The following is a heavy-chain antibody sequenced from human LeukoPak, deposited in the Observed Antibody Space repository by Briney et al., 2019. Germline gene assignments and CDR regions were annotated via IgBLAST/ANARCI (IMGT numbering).Heavy chain of an antibody. V-gene: IGHV3-23*01. J-gene: IGHJ3*02. Sequence: PGGSPRLSCAASGFTFSSYAMSWVRQAPGKGLEWVSAISGSGGSTYYADSVKGRFTISRDNSKNTLYLQMSSLRAEDTAVYYCAKLHYDILTGYFPDAFDIWGQGTMVTVSS. D-gene: IGHD3-9*01. CDR3: AKLHYDILTGYFPDAFDI. CDR2: ISGSGGST. CDR1: GFTFSSYA.